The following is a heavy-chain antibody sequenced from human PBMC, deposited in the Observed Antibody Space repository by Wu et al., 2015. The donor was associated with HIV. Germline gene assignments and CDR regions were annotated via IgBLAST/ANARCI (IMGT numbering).Heavy chain of an antibody. J-gene: IGHJ4*02. D-gene: IGHD3-22*01. CDR1: GGSFSGYY. Sequence: QVQLQQWGAGLLKPSETLSLTCAVYGGSFSGYYWSWIRQPPGKGLEWIGEINHSGSTNYNPSLKSRVTISVDTSKNQFSLKLSSVTAADTAVYYCARGSRRTYYYDSSGYFVNWGQGTLVTVSS. CDR3: ARGSRRTYYYDSSGYFVN. CDR2: INHSGST. V-gene: IGHV4-34*01.